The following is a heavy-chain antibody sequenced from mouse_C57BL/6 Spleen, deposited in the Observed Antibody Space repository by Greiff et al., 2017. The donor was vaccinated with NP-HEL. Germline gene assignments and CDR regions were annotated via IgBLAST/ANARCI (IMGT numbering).Heavy chain of an antibody. Sequence: EVQLVESGGGLVKPGGSLKLSCAASGFTFSSYALSWVRQTPEKRLEWVATISDGGSYTYYPDHVKGRFTISRDNAKNNLYLQMSHLKSEDTAMYYCASPYGYDRTWFAYWGQGTLVTVSA. CDR1: GFTFSSYA. CDR3: ASPYGYDRTWFAY. J-gene: IGHJ3*01. D-gene: IGHD2-2*01. V-gene: IGHV5-4*01. CDR2: ISDGGSYT.